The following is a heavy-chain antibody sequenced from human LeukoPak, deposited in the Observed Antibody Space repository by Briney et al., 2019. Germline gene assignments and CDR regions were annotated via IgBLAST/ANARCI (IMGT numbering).Heavy chain of an antibody. V-gene: IGHV3-74*01. CDR2: INPDGTTT. D-gene: IGHD6-19*01. J-gene: IGHJ4*02. CDR1: GFTFSTYW. Sequence: GGSLRLSCAASGFTFSTYWMHWVRQAPGKGLMWVSRINPDGTTTSYADSVKGRFTISRDNAKDTVYLQMNSLRAEDTAVYYCARVSIGWYSFDYWGQGTLVTVSS. CDR3: ARVSIGWYSFDY.